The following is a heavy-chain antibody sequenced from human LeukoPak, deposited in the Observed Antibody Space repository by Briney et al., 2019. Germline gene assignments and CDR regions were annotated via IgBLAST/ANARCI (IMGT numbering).Heavy chain of an antibody. J-gene: IGHJ4*02. Sequence: PGGSLRLSCAASGFTFSSYAMSWVRQAPGKGLEWVSAISGSGGSTYYADSVKGRFTISRDNAKNSLYLQMNSLRAEDTAVYYCARVSGTSLDYWGQGTLVTVSS. V-gene: IGHV3-23*01. CDR3: ARVSGTSLDY. CDR1: GFTFSSYA. D-gene: IGHD3-10*01. CDR2: ISGSGGST.